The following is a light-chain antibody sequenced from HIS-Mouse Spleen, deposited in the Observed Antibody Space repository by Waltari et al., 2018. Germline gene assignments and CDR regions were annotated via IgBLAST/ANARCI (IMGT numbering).Light chain of an antibody. CDR3: AAWDDSLSGPV. V-gene: IGLV1-47*01. CDR2: RNN. CDR1: SSNIGSNY. J-gene: IGLJ3*02. Sequence: QSVLTQPPSASGTPGQRVTISCSGSSSNIGSNYVYWYQQLPGTAPKLLIYRNNRRPAGVPDRLSGSKSGTSASLAISGLRSGDEADYYCAAWDDSLSGPVFGGGTKLTVL.